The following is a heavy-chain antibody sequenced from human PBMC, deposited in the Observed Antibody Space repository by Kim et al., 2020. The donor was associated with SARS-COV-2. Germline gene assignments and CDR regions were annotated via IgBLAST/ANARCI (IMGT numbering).Heavy chain of an antibody. CDR3: ARGDYAIGGFDI. D-gene: IGHD4-17*01. V-gene: IGHV4-59*01. CDR2: FYYSGST. Sequence: SETLSLTCTVSGGSFSSYYWSWIRQPPGKGLEWIGYFYYSGSTNYNPSLKSRVTISVDTAKNQFSLKLTSVTAADTAVYYCARGDYAIGGFDIWGQGTMVTVSS. J-gene: IGHJ3*02. CDR1: GGSFSSYY.